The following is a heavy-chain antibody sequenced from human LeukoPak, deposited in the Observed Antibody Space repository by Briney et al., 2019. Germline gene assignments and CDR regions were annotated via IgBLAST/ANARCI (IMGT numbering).Heavy chain of an antibody. CDR2: INHSGST. CDR1: GGSFSGYY. CDR3: ASYVWGSYRPFDY. Sequence: PSETLSLTCAVYGGSFSGYYWSWIRQPPGKGLEWLGEINHSGSTNYNPSLKSRVTISVDTSKNQFSLKLSSVTAADTAVYYCASYVWGSYRPFDYWGQGTLVTVSS. D-gene: IGHD3-16*02. J-gene: IGHJ4*02. V-gene: IGHV4-34*01.